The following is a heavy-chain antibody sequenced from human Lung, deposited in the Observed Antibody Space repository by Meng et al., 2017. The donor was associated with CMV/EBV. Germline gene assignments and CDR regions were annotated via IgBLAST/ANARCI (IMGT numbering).Heavy chain of an antibody. CDR2: LYYSGDT. CDR3: ARLLRGYDSVGWFDP. CDR1: GDSVSSGPYY. D-gene: IGHD3-3*01. V-gene: IGHV4-61*01. Sequence: SCTVSGDSVSSGPYYWSWIRQPPGKGLEWIGYLYYSGDTNYNPSLKSRVTMSVDTSKNQFSLKLRSVTAADTAVYYCARLLRGYDSVGWFDPWGQGTXVTVSS. J-gene: IGHJ5*02.